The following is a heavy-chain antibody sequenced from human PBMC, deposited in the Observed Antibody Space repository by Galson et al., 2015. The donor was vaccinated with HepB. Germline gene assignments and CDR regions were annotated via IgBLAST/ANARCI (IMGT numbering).Heavy chain of an antibody. J-gene: IGHJ4*02. V-gene: IGHV3-33*08. CDR2: IWYDGSNK. D-gene: IGHD6-19*01. CDR3: ARDHSSGWVWDY. CDR1: GFTFSSYG. Sequence: SLRLSCAASGFTFSSYGMHWVRQAPGKGLEWVAVIWYDGSNKYYADSVKGRFTISRDNSKNTLYLQMNSLRAEDTAVYYCARDHSSGWVWDYWGQGTLVTVSS.